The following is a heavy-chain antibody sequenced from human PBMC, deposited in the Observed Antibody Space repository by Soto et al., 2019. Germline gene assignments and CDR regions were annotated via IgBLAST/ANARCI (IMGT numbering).Heavy chain of an antibody. J-gene: IGHJ4*02. V-gene: IGHV1-2*02. D-gene: IGHD6-19*01. CDR1: GYTFSGFY. Sequence: ASVKVSCKASGYTFSGFYMHWVRQAPGQGLEWMGWINPNSGGTKSAEKFQGRVTTTRDTSISTAYMELSRLTSDDTAVYYCASAAVTGTAGLDFWGQGTQVTVSS. CDR3: ASAAVTGTAGLDF. CDR2: INPNSGGT.